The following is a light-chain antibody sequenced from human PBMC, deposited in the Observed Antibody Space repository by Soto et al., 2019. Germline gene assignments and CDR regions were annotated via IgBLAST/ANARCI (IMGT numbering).Light chain of an antibody. CDR2: DAS. CDR1: QSFRNF. V-gene: IGKV3-11*01. J-gene: IGKJ4*01. CDR3: QQRGKWPLT. Sequence: EIVLSQSPVTLPLSPGERVTLSCRASQSFRNFLAWYQQKPGQAPRLLIYDASTRPTGIPARFSGSGSGKEFTLTISSLEHEDFAVYYCQQRGKWPLTFGGGTKVDIK.